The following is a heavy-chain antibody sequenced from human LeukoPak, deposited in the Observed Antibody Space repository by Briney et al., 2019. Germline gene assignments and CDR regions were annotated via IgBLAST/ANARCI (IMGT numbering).Heavy chain of an antibody. Sequence: PGGSLRLSCAASGFTFSSYWMHWVRQAPGKGLVWVSRINSDGSSTSYADSVKGRFTISRDNAKNTLYLQMSSLRAEDTAVYYCARGPYSSGWSFDYWGQGTLVTVSS. D-gene: IGHD6-13*01. J-gene: IGHJ4*02. CDR1: GFTFSSYW. V-gene: IGHV3-74*01. CDR3: ARGPYSSGWSFDY. CDR2: INSDGSST.